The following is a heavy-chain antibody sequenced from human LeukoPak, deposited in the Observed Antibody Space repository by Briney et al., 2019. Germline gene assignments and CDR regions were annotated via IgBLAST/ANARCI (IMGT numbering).Heavy chain of an antibody. D-gene: IGHD3-10*01. CDR1: GFTFGDYA. CDR3: ALVGFGGLLPLDY. CDR2: IRSKAYGGTP. Sequence: GGSLRLSCTTSGFTFGDYAMSWVRQAPGKGLEWVGFIRSKAYGGTPQYSASVKGRFTISRDDSKSIAYLQMNSLKTEDTAVYYCALVGFGGLLPLDYWGQGTLVTVSS. V-gene: IGHV3-49*04. J-gene: IGHJ4*02.